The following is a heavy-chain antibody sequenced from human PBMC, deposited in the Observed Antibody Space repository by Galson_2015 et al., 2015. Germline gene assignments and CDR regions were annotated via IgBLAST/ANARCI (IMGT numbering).Heavy chain of an antibody. CDR1: GGSISSGGYY. CDR2: IYYSGST. J-gene: IGHJ3*02. Sequence: TLSLTCTVSGGSISSGGYYWSWIRQHPGKGLEWIGYIYYSGSTYYNPSLKSRVTISVDTSKNQFSLKLSSVTAADTAVYYCARDSPLGTGAFDIWGQGTMVTVSS. D-gene: IGHD3-3*02. V-gene: IGHV4-31*03. CDR3: ARDSPLGTGAFDI.